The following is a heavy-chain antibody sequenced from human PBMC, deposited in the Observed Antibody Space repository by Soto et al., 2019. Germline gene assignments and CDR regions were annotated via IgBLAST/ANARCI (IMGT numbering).Heavy chain of an antibody. CDR2: ISYDGSNK. J-gene: IGHJ6*02. D-gene: IGHD5-18*01. V-gene: IGHV3-30-3*01. Sequence: QVQLVESGGGEVQPGRSLRLSCTASGFTFSTYAMHWVRQAPGKGLEWVAVISYDGSNKYYADSVKGRFTISRDNSKNTLYLQMNSLRVEDTAVYYCAREAGYSYGIYYYYGMHVWGQWTTVTVSS. CDR3: AREAGYSYGIYYYYGMHV. CDR1: GFTFSTYA.